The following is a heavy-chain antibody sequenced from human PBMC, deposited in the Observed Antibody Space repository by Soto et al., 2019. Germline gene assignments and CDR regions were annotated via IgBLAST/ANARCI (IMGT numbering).Heavy chain of an antibody. CDR3: ASSAVPAAMQWVYNWFEP. Sequence: PSETLSLTCTVSGGSISSYYCSWIRQPPGKGLEWIGYIYYSGNTNYNPSLKSLVTISVDTSKTQFSLKLSSVTAADTAVYYCASSAVPAAMQWVYNWFEPWGQGTLVTVSS. J-gene: IGHJ5*02. CDR2: IYYSGNT. D-gene: IGHD2-2*01. CDR1: GGSISSYY. V-gene: IGHV4-59*08.